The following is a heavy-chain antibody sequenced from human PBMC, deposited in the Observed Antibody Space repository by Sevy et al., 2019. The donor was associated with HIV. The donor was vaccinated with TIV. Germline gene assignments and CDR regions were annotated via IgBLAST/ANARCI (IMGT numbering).Heavy chain of an antibody. V-gene: IGHV4-59*01. CDR2: IYYSGST. J-gene: IGHJ6*02. CDR1: GDSISSYY. Sequence: SETLSLTCTVSGDSISSYYWSWIRQPPGKGLEWIGNIYYSGSTNYNPSLKSRVALSKDTSKNQFSLKLSSVTAADTAVYYCARALEDDYDGMDVWGQGTTVTVSS. CDR3: ARALEDDYDGMDV.